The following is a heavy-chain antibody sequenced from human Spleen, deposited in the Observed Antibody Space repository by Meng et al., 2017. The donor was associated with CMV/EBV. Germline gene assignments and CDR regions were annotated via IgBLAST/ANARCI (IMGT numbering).Heavy chain of an antibody. CDR2: IGTAGDT. CDR1: GFTFSSYD. Sequence: GGSLRLSCAASGFTFSSYDMHWVRQATGKGLEWVSAIGTAGDTYYPGSVKGRFTISRENAKNSLYLQMNSLRAEDTAVYYCARGDTIWGYYYGMDVWGQGTTVTVSS. V-gene: IGHV3-13*01. CDR3: ARGDTIWGYYYGMDV. D-gene: IGHD7-27*01. J-gene: IGHJ6*02.